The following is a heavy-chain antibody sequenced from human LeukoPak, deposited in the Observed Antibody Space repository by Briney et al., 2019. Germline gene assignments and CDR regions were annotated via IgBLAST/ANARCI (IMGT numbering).Heavy chain of an antibody. CDR2: ISSGSTYI. CDR3: ARRVASANDAFDI. Sequence: GGFLRLSCAASGFTFSSYSMNWVRQAPGKGLEWVSSISSGSTYIYYGDSLKGRFTISRDNAKNSLYLQMNSLRAEDTAVYYCARRVASANDAFDIWGQGTMVTVSS. D-gene: IGHD6-13*01. J-gene: IGHJ3*02. CDR1: GFTFSSYS. V-gene: IGHV3-21*01.